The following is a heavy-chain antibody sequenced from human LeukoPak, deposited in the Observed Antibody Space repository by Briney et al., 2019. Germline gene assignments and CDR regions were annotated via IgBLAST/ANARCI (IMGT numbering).Heavy chain of an antibody. V-gene: IGHV3-49*03. CDR1: GFTFGDYA. CDR2: IRSKAYGGTT. J-gene: IGHJ4*02. CDR3: TRERVIAAAGIFDY. Sequence: PGGSLRLSCTASGFTFGDYAMSWFRQAPGKGLEWVGFIRSKAYGGTTEYAASVKGRFTISRDDSKSIAYLQMNSLKTEDTAVYYCTRERVIAAAGIFDYWGQGTLVTVSS. D-gene: IGHD6-13*01.